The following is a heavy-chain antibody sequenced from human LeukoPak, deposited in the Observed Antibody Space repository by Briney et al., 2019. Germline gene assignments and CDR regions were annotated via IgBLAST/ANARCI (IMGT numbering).Heavy chain of an antibody. V-gene: IGHV4-59*01. CDR3: ARVSEYSSGWYFDY. CDR2: IYYSGST. J-gene: IGHJ4*02. CDR1: GGSISSYY. Sequence: PSETLSLTCTVSGGSISSYYWSWIRQPPGKGLEWIGYIYYSGSTNYNPSLKSRVTISVDTSKNQFSLKLSSVTAADTAVYYCARVSEYSSGWYFDYWGQGTLVTVSS. D-gene: IGHD6-19*01.